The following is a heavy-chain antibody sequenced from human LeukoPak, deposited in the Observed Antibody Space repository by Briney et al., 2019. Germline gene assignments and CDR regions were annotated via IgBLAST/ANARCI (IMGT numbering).Heavy chain of an antibody. Sequence: GESLKISCKGSGYSFTTYWIGWVRQMPGRGLEWMGIIYPGDSDTRYSPSFQGQVTISADKSISTAYLQWSSLKASDTAMYYCARQFRDSSGFYSYYFDYWGQGTLVTVSS. J-gene: IGHJ4*02. D-gene: IGHD3-22*01. CDR1: GYSFTTYW. V-gene: IGHV5-51*01. CDR3: ARQFRDSSGFYSYYFDY. CDR2: IYPGDSDT.